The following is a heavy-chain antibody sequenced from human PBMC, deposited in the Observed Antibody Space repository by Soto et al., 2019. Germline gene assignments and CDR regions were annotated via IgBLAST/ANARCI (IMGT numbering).Heavy chain of an antibody. CDR3: AKQVRDGTSSPYIFDY. CDR1: GFTFSSYA. D-gene: IGHD6-6*01. Sequence: EVQLLESGGGLVQPGGSLRLSCAASGFTFSSYAMSWVRQAPGKGLEWVSAISGSGGSTYYADSVKGRFTISRDNSKNTLSLQMDSLRAEDTAVYYCAKQVRDGTSSPYIFDYWGQGSLVTVSS. CDR2: ISGSGGST. V-gene: IGHV3-23*01. J-gene: IGHJ4*02.